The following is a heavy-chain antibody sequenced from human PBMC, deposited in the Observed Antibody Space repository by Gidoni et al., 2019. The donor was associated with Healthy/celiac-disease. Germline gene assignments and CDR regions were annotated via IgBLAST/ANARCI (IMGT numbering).Heavy chain of an antibody. J-gene: IGHJ6*02. CDR1: GGSISSYY. Sequence: QVQLQESGPGLVKPSETLSLTCTVSGGSISSYYWSWIRQPAGKGLEWIGRIYTSGSTNYNPSLKSRVTMSVDTSKNQFSLKLSSVTAADTAVYYCARGGGGYCSGGSCTEHMDVWGQGTTVTVSS. D-gene: IGHD2-15*01. CDR2: IYTSGST. CDR3: ARGGGGYCSGGSCTEHMDV. V-gene: IGHV4-4*07.